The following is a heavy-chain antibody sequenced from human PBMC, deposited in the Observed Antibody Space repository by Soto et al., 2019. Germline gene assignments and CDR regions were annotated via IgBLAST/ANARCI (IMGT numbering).Heavy chain of an antibody. CDR1: GYPLTCYT. V-gene: IGHV1-3*01. D-gene: IGHD6-13*01. CDR3: ARGGVAAAGSSSFGYYFDY. Sequence: VAPVEASSKASGYPLTCYTMRWVRQAPGQRLEWMGWITAGNGNTKYSQKFQGRVTMTRDTSTSTVYMELSSLRSEDTAVYYCARGGVAAAGSSSFGYYFDYWGQGTLVTVSS. J-gene: IGHJ4*02. CDR2: ITAGNGNT.